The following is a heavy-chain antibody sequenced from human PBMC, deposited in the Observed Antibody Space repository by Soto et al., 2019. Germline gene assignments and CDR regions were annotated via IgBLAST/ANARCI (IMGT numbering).Heavy chain of an antibody. Sequence: QVQLVQSGAEVKKPGASVKVSCKASGYTFTSYGISWVRQAPGQGLEWMGWISAYNGNTNYAQKLQGRVTMTTDTPTSTAYIELRSLRSDDTAVYYCARDAVLLWFGDLPHEHYRMHVWCQGTTVTVSS. CDR3: ARDAVLLWFGDLPHEHYRMHV. J-gene: IGHJ6*02. CDR2: ISAYNGNT. D-gene: IGHD3-10*01. CDR1: GYTFTSYG. V-gene: IGHV1-18*01.